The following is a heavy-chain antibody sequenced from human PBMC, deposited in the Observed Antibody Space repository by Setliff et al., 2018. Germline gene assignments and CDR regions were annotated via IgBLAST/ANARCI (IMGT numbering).Heavy chain of an antibody. V-gene: IGHV4-39*01. J-gene: IGHJ6*03. CDR1: GGSISSTSYQ. D-gene: IGHD3-10*01. CDR2: IYYSGST. CDR3: ARAYYYASGNSHNYYMDV. Sequence: SETLSLTCTVSGGSISSTSYQWGWIRQPPGKGLEWIGSIYYSGSTYYNPSLKSRVTISVDTSKNQFSLKLTSVSAADTAVYYCARAYYYASGNSHNYYMDVWGKGTAVTVSS.